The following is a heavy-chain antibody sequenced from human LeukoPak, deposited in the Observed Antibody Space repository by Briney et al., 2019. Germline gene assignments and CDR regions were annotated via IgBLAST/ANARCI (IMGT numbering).Heavy chain of an antibody. CDR2: MYYSGST. D-gene: IGHD3-10*01. CDR1: GGSISSSSYY. J-gene: IGHJ5*02. CDR3: ARDYGSGSYLP. V-gene: IGHV4-39*07. Sequence: PSETLSLTCTVSGGSISSSSYYWGWIRQPPGKGLEWIGNMYYSGSTYYNPSLKSRVTISLDTSKNQFSLKLSSVTAADTAVYYCARDYGSGSYLPWGQGTLVTVSS.